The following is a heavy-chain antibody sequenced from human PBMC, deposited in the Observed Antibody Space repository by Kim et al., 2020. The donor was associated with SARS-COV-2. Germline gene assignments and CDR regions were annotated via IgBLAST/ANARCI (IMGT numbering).Heavy chain of an antibody. D-gene: IGHD3-22*01. CDR3: ARYPYYYDSSGYSMRAFDI. V-gene: IGHV4-39*01. Sequence: SRVTISVDTSKNQFSLKLSSVTAADTAVYYCARYPYYYDSSGYSMRAFDIWGQGTMVTVSS. J-gene: IGHJ3*02.